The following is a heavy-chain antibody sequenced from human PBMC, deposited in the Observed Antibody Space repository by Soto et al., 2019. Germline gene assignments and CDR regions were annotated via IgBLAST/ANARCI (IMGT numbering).Heavy chain of an antibody. J-gene: IGHJ4*02. CDR2: MNPNSGNT. Sequence: GASVKVSCKASGYTFTSYDINWVRQATGQGLEWRGWMNPNSGNTGYAQEFQGRVTMTRNTSISTAYMGLSSLRSEDTAVYYCARRGVDSPTDYWGQGTLVTVSS. CDR3: ARRGVDSPTDY. V-gene: IGHV1-8*01. CDR1: GYTFTSYD. D-gene: IGHD2-8*01.